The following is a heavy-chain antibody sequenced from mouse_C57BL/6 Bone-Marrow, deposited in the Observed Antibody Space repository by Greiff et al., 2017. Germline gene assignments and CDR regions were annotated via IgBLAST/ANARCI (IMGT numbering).Heavy chain of an antibody. Sequence: QVQLQQPGAELVMPGASVKLSCKASGYTFTSYWMHWVKQRPGQGLAWIGEIDPSDSYTNYNQKFKGKSTLTVDKSSSTAYMQLSSLTSEDSAVXYCARSFYYYGSSPWFAYWGQGTLVTVSA. CDR1: GYTFTSYW. D-gene: IGHD1-1*01. V-gene: IGHV1-69*01. CDR3: ARSFYYYGSSPWFAY. J-gene: IGHJ3*01. CDR2: IDPSDSYT.